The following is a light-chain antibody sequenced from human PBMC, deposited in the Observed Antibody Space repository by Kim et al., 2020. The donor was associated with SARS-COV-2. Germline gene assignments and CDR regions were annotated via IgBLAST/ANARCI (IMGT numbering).Light chain of an antibody. J-gene: IGLJ3*02. CDR3: QSFDSSLSGPV. V-gene: IGLV1-40*01. CDR2: GNS. Sequence: RVTISCNGTNFNVGSGYDGHRYQQLPGTAPKLLIFGNSKRPSGVPDRISGSKSGTSASLAITGLQAEDEADYYCQSFDSSLSGPVFGGGTQLTVL. CDR1: NFNVGSGYD.